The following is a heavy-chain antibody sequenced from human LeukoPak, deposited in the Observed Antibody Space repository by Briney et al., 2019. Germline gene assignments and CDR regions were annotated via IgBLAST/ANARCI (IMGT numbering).Heavy chain of an antibody. Sequence: PSETLSLTCTASGGSISSYYWSWIRQPPGKGLEWIGYIYYSGSTNYNPSLKSRVTIPVDTSKNQFSLKLSSVTAADTAVYYCARAPYYYDSSGYYYVFDYWGQGTLVTVSS. CDR3: ARAPYYYDSSGYYYVFDY. D-gene: IGHD3-22*01. CDR2: IYYSGST. J-gene: IGHJ4*02. CDR1: GGSISSYY. V-gene: IGHV4-59*01.